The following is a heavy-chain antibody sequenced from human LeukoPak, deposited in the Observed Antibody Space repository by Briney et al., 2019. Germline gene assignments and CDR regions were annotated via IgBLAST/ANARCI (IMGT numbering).Heavy chain of an antibody. CDR3: AREPHYYDISGLTDAFDI. D-gene: IGHD3-22*01. Sequence: SVKVSCKASGGTFSSYAISWVRQAPGQGLEWMGRIIPILGIANYAQKFQGRVTITADKSTSTAYMELSSLRSEDTAVYYCAREPHYYDISGLTDAFDIWGQGTMVTVSS. CDR1: GGTFSSYA. J-gene: IGHJ3*02. V-gene: IGHV1-69*04. CDR2: IIPILGIA.